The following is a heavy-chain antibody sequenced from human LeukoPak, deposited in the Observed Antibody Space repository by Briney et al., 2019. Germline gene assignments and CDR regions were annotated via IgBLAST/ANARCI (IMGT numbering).Heavy chain of an antibody. D-gene: IGHD6-13*01. J-gene: IGHJ4*02. CDR3: AKGYQPLKIAAPDY. Sequence: GGSLRLSCAASGFTFSSYAMSWVRQAPGKGLEWVSAISGSGGSTYYADSVEGRFTISRDNSKNTLYLQMNSLRAEDTAVYYCAKGYQPLKIAAPDYWGQGTLVTVSS. CDR2: ISGSGGST. V-gene: IGHV3-23*01. CDR1: GFTFSSYA.